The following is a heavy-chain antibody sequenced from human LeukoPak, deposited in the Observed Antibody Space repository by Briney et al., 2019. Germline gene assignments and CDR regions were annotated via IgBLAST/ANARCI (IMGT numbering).Heavy chain of an antibody. CDR1: GFTFSSYA. Sequence: GGSLRLSCAASGFTFSSYAMSWVRQAPGKGLEWVSAISGSGGSTYYADSVKGRFTISRDNSKNTLYLQMNSLRAEDTAVYYCVWGGRGSGNLNAFDIWGQGTMVTVSS. CDR3: VWGGRGSGNLNAFDI. CDR2: ISGSGGST. J-gene: IGHJ3*02. D-gene: IGHD3-10*01. V-gene: IGHV3-23*01.